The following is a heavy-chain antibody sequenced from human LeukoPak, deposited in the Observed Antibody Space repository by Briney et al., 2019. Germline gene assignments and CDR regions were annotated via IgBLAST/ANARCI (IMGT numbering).Heavy chain of an antibody. CDR2: ISAYNGNT. D-gene: IGHD2-2*01. J-gene: IGHJ5*02. CDR3: ARVSPWSLVVVVPAARGNWFDP. CDR1: GYTFTSYG. V-gene: IGHV1-18*01. Sequence: ASVKVSCKASGYTFTSYGISWVRQAPGQGLEWMGWISAYNGNTNYAQKLQGRVTMTTDTSTSTAYMELRSLRSDDTAVYYCARVSPWSLVVVVPAARGNWFDPWGQGTLVTVSS.